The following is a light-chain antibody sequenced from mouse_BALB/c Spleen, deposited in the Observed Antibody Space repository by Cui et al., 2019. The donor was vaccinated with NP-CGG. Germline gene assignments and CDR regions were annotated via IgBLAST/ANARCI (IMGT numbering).Light chain of an antibody. CDR3: ALWYSNHWV. J-gene: IGLJ1*01. V-gene: IGLV1*01. CDR2: GTN. Sequence: QAVVTQESALTTSPGETVTLTCRSNTGAVTTNNYANWVQEKPDHLFTGLIGGTNNRVPGVPARFSGSLIGDKAALTITGAHTEDEAIYFCALWYSNHWVFGGGTKLTVL. CDR1: TGAVTTNNY.